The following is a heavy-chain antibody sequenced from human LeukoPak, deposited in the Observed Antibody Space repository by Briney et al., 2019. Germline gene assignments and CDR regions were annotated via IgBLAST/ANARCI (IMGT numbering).Heavy chain of an antibody. CDR3: ARHVKLWFGLRQLYNWFDP. D-gene: IGHD3-10*01. J-gene: IGHJ5*02. V-gene: IGHV4-39*07. CDR2: IFYSGST. CDR1: GGSISSSSYY. Sequence: SETLSLTCTVCGGSISSSSYYWVGIAHPPGRGLEGLGSIFYSGSTYYNPSLKSRVTISVDTSKNQFSLKLSSVTAADTAVYYCARHVKLWFGLRQLYNWFDPWGQGTLVTVSS.